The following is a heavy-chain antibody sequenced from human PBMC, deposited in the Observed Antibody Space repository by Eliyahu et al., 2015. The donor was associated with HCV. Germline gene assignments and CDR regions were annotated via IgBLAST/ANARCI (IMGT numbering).Heavy chain of an antibody. J-gene: IGHJ6*02. D-gene: IGHD3-3*02. CDR3: ARAVFSTALGMDV. V-gene: IGHV3-21*01. Sequence: EVQLVESGGGLVKPGGSLRLSXAASGFTFSDYSMNWVRQAPGKGLEWVSSIXGIVTYINYADSVKGRFTISRDNAKNSLFLQMNSLRAEDTAVYYCARAVFSTALGMDVWGQGTTVTVSS. CDR2: IXGIVTYI. CDR1: GFTFSDYS.